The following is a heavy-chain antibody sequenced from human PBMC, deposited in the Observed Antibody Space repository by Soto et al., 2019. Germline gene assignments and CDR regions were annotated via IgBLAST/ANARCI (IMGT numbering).Heavy chain of an antibody. V-gene: IGHV3-30*18. CDR2: ISYDGSNK. CDR1: GFTFSSYG. CDR3: AKDPATYGDYHYYYYGMDV. D-gene: IGHD4-17*01. Sequence: PGGSLRLSCAASGFTFSSYGMHWVRQAPGKGLEWVAVISYDGSNKYYADSVKGRFTISRDNSKNTLYLQMNSLRAEDTAVYYCAKDPATYGDYHYYYYGMDVWGQGTTVTVS. J-gene: IGHJ6*02.